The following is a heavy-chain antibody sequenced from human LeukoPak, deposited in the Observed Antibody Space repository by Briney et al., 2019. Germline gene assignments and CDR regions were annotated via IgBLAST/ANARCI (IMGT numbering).Heavy chain of an antibody. V-gene: IGHV3-21*01. CDR2: ITSSSNYI. CDR1: GFTFSSST. Sequence: GGSLRLSCAASGFTFSSSTMNWVRQAPGKGLEWVSSITSSSNYINYADSVKGRFTISRDNAKNSLSLQMNSLRAEDTAVYYCATGYYDYWGQGSLVTVSS. J-gene: IGHJ4*02. D-gene: IGHD3-22*01. CDR3: ATGYYDY.